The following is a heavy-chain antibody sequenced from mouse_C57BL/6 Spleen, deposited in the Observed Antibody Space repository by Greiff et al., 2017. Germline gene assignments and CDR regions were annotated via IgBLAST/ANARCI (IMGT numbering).Heavy chain of an antibody. Sequence: EVPGVESGGGLVQPKGSLKLSCAASGFTFNTYAMHWVRQAPGKGLAWVARIRSTSSNDATYYADSVKDRFTISRDDSQSMLYLQMNNLKTEDTARYYGGREGGNPLGWYFDVWGTGTTVTVSS. CDR1: GFTFNTYA. J-gene: IGHJ1*03. V-gene: IGHV10-3*01. CDR2: IRSTSSNDAT. D-gene: IGHD3-1*01. CDR3: GREGGNPLGWYFDV.